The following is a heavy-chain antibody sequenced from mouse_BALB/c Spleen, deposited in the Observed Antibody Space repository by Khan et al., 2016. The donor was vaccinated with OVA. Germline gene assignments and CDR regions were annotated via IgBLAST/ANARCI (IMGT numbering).Heavy chain of an antibody. CDR3: ASYRYDYFDY. CDR1: GYTFTSYW. Sequence: QVQLQQSGAELARPGASVKLSCKSSGYTFTSYWMQWVEQRPGQGLEWIGAIYPGDGDTRYTQKFKGKATLTADKSSSTAYMQLSSLASEDSAVYYCASYRYDYFDYWGQGTTLTVSS. D-gene: IGHD2-14*01. V-gene: IGHV1-87*01. J-gene: IGHJ2*01. CDR2: IYPGDGDT.